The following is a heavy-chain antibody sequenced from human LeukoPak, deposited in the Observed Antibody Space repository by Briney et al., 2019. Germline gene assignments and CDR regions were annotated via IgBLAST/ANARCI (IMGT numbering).Heavy chain of an antibody. CDR1: GSSISSSSYY. D-gene: IGHD3-22*01. CDR2: IYYSGST. CDR3: ARHTYYYDSSGYSPTSG. Sequence: SETLSLTCTVSGSSISSSSYYWGWIRQPPGKGLEWIGSIYYSGSTYYNPSLKSRVTISVDTSKNQFSLKLSSVTAADTAVYYCARHTYYYDSSGYSPTSGWGQGTLVTVSS. V-gene: IGHV4-39*01. J-gene: IGHJ4*02.